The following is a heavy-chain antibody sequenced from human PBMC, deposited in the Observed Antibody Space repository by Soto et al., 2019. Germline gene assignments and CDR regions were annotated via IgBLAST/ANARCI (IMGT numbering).Heavy chain of an antibody. D-gene: IGHD6-19*01. CDR2: ISSSSSTI. J-gene: IGHJ4*02. CDR3: ARDQRIAVADIDY. CDR1: GFTFSSYS. V-gene: IGHV3-48*01. Sequence: EVQLVESGGGLVEPGGSLRLSCAASGFTFSSYSMNWVRQAPGKGLEWVSYISSSSSTIYYADSVKGRFTISRDNAKNSLNLQKNSLRAEATAVYYCARDQRIAVADIDYWGQGTLFTVSS.